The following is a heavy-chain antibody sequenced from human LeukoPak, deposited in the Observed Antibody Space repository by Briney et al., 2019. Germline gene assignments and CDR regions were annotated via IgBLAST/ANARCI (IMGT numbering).Heavy chain of an antibody. CDR2: ISGSGNIK. CDR1: GFTFSSYA. Sequence: GGSLRLSCAASGFTFSSYAMSWVRQAPGKGLEGVSGISGSGNIKYYADSVKGRFTISRDNSKKTLHLQMNSLRAEDTAVYYCAKDPDWGQGTLVTVSS. V-gene: IGHV3-23*01. CDR3: AKDPD. J-gene: IGHJ4*02.